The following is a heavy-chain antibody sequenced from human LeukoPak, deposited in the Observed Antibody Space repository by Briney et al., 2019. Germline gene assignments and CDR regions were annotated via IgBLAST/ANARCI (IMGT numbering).Heavy chain of an antibody. V-gene: IGHV1-24*01. Sequence: ASVKVSCKVSGYTLTELSMHWVRQAPGKGLEWMGGFDPEDGETIYAQKFQGRVTMTRDTSTSTVYMELSSLRSEDTAVYYCARYFDGDGFDYWGQGTLVTVSS. D-gene: IGHD3-9*01. CDR1: GYTLTELS. CDR3: ARYFDGDGFDY. CDR2: FDPEDGET. J-gene: IGHJ4*02.